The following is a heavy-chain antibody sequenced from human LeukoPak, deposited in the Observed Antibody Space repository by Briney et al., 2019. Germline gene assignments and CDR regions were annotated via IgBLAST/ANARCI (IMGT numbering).Heavy chain of an antibody. CDR3: AKDAEGSGSYYGWYFDL. Sequence: GGSLRLSCAASGFRVTTYGMHWVRQAPGKGLEWVAFIRYDGSNKYYADSVKGRFTISRDNSKNTLYLQMNSLRAEDTAVYYCAKDAEGSGSYYGWYFDLWGRGTLVTVSS. V-gene: IGHV3-30*02. CDR2: IRYDGSNK. J-gene: IGHJ2*01. D-gene: IGHD1-26*01. CDR1: GFRVTTYG.